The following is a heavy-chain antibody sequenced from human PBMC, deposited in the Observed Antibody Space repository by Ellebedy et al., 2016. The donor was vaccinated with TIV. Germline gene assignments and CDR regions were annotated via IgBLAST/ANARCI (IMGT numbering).Heavy chain of an antibody. CDR3: ARASGYSRSWTTNYYYHGMDV. J-gene: IGHJ6*02. V-gene: IGHV1-46*01. CDR2: INPSGGST. D-gene: IGHD6-13*01. CDR1: GYTFTSYY. Sequence: AASVKVSCKASGYTFTSYYMHWVRQAPGQGLEWMGIINPSGGSTSYAQKFQGRVTMTRDTSTSTVYMELSSLRSEDTAVYYCARASGYSRSWTTNYYYHGMDVWGQGTAGTVSS.